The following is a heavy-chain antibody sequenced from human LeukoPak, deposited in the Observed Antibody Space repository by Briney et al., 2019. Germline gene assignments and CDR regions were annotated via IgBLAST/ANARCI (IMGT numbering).Heavy chain of an antibody. CDR2: ISYDGSNK. Sequence: GGSLRLSCAASGFTFSSYAMHWVRQAPGKGLEWVAVISYDGSNKYYADSVKGRFTISRDNSKNTLYLQMNSLRVEDTAVYYCARVAVPAAIEGTEGYYYYYYMDVWGKGTTVTVSS. D-gene: IGHD2-2*01. CDR3: ARVAVPAAIEGTEGYYYYYYMDV. V-gene: IGHV3-30-3*01. J-gene: IGHJ6*03. CDR1: GFTFSSYA.